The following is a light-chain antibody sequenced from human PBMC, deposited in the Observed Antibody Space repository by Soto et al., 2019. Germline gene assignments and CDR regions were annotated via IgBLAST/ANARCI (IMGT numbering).Light chain of an antibody. Sequence: DIPMTQSPSTLSASVGDRVTITCRASQSISSWLAWYQQKPGKAPKVLIYKASSLESGVPSRFSGSGSGTEFTLTISNLQPDDIATYYCQQYNGYSRTFGQGTKVEIK. V-gene: IGKV1-5*03. J-gene: IGKJ1*01. CDR2: KAS. CDR3: QQYNGYSRT. CDR1: QSISSW.